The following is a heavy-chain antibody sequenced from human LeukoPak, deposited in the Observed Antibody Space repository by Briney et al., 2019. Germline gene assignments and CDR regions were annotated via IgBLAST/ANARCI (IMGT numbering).Heavy chain of an antibody. Sequence: GGPLRLSCAASGFNFDAYAMHWVRQAPGKGRKWISPISADGGSTYYADSVKGRFTISRDNSRNSLYLQMNSLTTEDTAFYYCAKDKAGTIVWYGRWAIGLFDYWGQGTLLTVSS. CDR3: AKDKAGTIVWYGRWAIGLFDY. J-gene: IGHJ4*02. V-gene: IGHV3-43*02. D-gene: IGHD6-13*01. CDR2: ISADGGST. CDR1: GFNFDAYA.